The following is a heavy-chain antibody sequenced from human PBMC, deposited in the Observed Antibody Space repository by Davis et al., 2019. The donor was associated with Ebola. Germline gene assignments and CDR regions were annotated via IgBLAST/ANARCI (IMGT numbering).Heavy chain of an antibody. V-gene: IGHV1-69*13. D-gene: IGHD4-11*01. CDR3: ARGADYRHYYYYMDV. Sequence: SVKVSCKASGGTFSSYAISWVRQAPGQGLEWMGGIIPIFGTANYAQKFQGRVTITADESTSTAYMELSSLRSEDTAVYYCARGADYRHYYYYMDVWGKGTTVTVSS. CDR1: GGTFSSYA. CDR2: IIPIFGTA. J-gene: IGHJ6*03.